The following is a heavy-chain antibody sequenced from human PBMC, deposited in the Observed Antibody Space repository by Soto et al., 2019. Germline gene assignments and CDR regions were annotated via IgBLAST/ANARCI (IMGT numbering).Heavy chain of an antibody. Sequence: ASVKVSCKASGYTFTGYYMHWVRQAPGQGLEWMGWINPNSGGTNYAQKFQGWVTMTRDTSISTAYMELSRLRSDDTAVYYCARTPVLRFLEYPPYGMDVSGQGTIVTVSS. J-gene: IGHJ6*02. CDR2: INPNSGGT. CDR3: ARTPVLRFLEYPPYGMDV. V-gene: IGHV1-2*04. CDR1: GYTFTGYY. D-gene: IGHD3-3*01.